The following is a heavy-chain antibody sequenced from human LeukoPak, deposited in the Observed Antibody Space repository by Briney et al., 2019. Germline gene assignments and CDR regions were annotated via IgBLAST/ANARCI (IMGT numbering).Heavy chain of an antibody. CDR1: GGSISNYY. V-gene: IGHV4-59*12. D-gene: IGHD6-19*01. J-gene: IGHJ4*02. CDR2: IYYSGST. CDR3: AREGWQWLVRAFDY. Sequence: SETLSLTCTVSGGSISNYYWSWIRQPPGKGLEWIGYIYYSGSTNYNPSLKSRATISVDTSKNQFSLKLRSVTAADTAVYYCAREGWQWLVRAFDYWGQGTLVTVSS.